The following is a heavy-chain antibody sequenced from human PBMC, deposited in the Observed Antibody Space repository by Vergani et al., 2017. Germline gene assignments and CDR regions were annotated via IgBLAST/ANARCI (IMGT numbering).Heavy chain of an antibody. D-gene: IGHD2-2*01. CDR2: IYYSRST. CDR1: GGSISSYY. J-gene: IGHJ5*02. V-gene: IGHV4-59*01. CDR3: ARGYQLPTSGWFDP. Sequence: QVQLQESGPGLVKPSETLSLTCTVPGGSISSYYWSWIRQPPGKGLEWIGYIYYSRSTNYNPSLKSRVTISVDTSKNQFSLKLSSVTAADTAVYYCARGYQLPTSGWFDPWGQGTLVTVSS.